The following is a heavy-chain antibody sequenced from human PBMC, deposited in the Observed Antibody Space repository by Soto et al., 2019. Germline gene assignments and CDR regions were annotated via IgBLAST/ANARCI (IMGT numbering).Heavy chain of an antibody. CDR1: GFTFSNAW. CDR3: TTEEGYCSGGSCYPPFFDY. J-gene: IGHJ4*02. V-gene: IGHV3-15*01. Sequence: GGSLRLSCAASGFTFSNAWMSWVRQAPGKGLEWVGRIKSKTDGGTTDYAAPVKGRFTISRDDSKNTLYLQMNSLKTEDTAVYYCTTEEGYCSGGSCYPPFFDYWGQGTLVTVSS. CDR2: IKSKTDGGTT. D-gene: IGHD2-15*01.